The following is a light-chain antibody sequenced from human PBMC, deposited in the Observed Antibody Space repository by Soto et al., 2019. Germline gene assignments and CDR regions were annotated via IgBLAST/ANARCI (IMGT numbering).Light chain of an antibody. J-gene: IGKJ5*01. CDR3: QQLFDSPIT. Sequence: IQLTQSPSSLSASVGDRVTITCRASQGISTSLAWYQVKPGKAPKLLIYAASTLESGVPSRFSATVSGTEFSLTITSLQPEDFATYYCQQLFDSPITFGQGTRLEIK. CDR1: QGISTS. V-gene: IGKV1-9*01. CDR2: AAS.